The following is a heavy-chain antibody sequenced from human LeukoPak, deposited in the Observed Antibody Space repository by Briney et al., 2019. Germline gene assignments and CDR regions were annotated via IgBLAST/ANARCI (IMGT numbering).Heavy chain of an antibody. Sequence: SVKVSCKASGDTFSSYAISWVRQAPGQGLEWMGGIIPIFGTANYAQKFQGRVTITADESTSTAYMELSSLRSEDTAVYYCARDTNYYGSGSYQSFDYWGQGTLDTVSS. CDR1: GDTFSSYA. D-gene: IGHD3-10*01. J-gene: IGHJ4*02. V-gene: IGHV1-69*13. CDR3: ARDTNYYGSGSYQSFDY. CDR2: IIPIFGTA.